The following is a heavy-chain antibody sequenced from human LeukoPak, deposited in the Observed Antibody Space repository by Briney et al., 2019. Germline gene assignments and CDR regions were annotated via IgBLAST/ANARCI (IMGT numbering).Heavy chain of an antibody. CDR3: ARAKVYAIRLHYMDV. CDR2: INHSGST. CDR1: GGSFSGYY. D-gene: IGHD2-8*01. V-gene: IGHV4-34*01. J-gene: IGHJ6*03. Sequence: SETLSLTCAVYGGSFSGYYWSWIRQPPGKGLEWIGEINHSGSTNYNPSLKSRVTISVDTSKNQFSLKLSSVTAADTAVYYCARAKVYAIRLHYMDVWGKGTTVTVSS.